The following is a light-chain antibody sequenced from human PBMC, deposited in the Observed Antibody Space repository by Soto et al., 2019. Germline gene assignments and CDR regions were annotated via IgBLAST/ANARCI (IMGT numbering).Light chain of an antibody. CDR1: QSISNS. CDR3: RQYVDYPVT. Sequence: DIQMTQSPSTLSSSVGDRVTITCRASQSISNSLAWYQQKPGKAPNLLIYKASSLESGVPSRFSGSGSGTEFTLTISSLQPDDVATYYCRQYVDYPVTFGGGTKVE. CDR2: KAS. J-gene: IGKJ4*01. V-gene: IGKV1-5*03.